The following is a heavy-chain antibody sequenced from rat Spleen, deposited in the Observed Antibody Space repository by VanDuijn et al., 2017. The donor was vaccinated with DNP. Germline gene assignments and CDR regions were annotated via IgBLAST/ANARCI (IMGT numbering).Heavy chain of an antibody. J-gene: IGHJ2*01. Sequence: EVLLQESGPGLVKPSQSLSLTCSVTGFSITNNFKWTWIRQFPGNEVEWMGYINNAGSTDYNPSPKSRFSITLDTSKNQFFLQVNSVRNEDTATYYCAVQLGVFDYWGQGVMVIVSS. CDR3: AVQLGVFDY. CDR1: GFSITNNFK. CDR2: INNAGST. D-gene: IGHD5-1*01. V-gene: IGHV3-3*01.